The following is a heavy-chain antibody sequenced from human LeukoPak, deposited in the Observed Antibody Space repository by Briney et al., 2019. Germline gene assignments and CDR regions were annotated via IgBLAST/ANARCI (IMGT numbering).Heavy chain of an antibody. Sequence: PGGSLRLSCAASGFTVSSNYMSWVRQAPGKGLEWVSVIYSGGSTYYADSVKGRFTISRDNSKNTLYLQMNSLRAEDTAVYYCARGGTGHYYASGTYYQSYYFDYWGQGSLVTVSS. V-gene: IGHV3-66*01. J-gene: IGHJ4*02. D-gene: IGHD3-10*01. CDR2: IYSGGST. CDR1: GFTVSSNY. CDR3: ARGGTGHYYASGTYYQSYYFDY.